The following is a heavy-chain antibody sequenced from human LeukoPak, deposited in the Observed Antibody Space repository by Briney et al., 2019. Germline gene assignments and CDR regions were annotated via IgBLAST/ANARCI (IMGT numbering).Heavy chain of an antibody. CDR2: MSISGDST. J-gene: IGHJ4*02. V-gene: IGHV3-23*01. CDR1: GFTFSSYA. D-gene: IGHD3-3*01. Sequence: GGSLRLSCAASGFTFSSYAMSWVRQAPGKELEWVSGMSISGDSTYYADSVKGRFTISRDNSKNTLYLQMNSLRAEDTAVYYCAKGQGEPYYDFWNTYFDYWGQGTLVTVSS. CDR3: AKGQGEPYYDFWNTYFDY.